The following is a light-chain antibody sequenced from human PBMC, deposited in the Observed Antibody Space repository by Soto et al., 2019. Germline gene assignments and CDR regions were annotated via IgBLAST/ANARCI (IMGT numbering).Light chain of an antibody. CDR2: KVT. Sequence: QSVLTQPASVSGPPGQSITISSTGTSSDIGGYDYVSWYGQHPGQAPKLMIYKVTNRPSGISSRFSGSKSGNTASLTISGLQAEDEADYYCCSYSGDSSAYGFGSGTKVTVL. V-gene: IGLV2-14*01. CDR3: CSYSGDSSAYG. CDR1: SSDIGGYDY. J-gene: IGLJ1*01.